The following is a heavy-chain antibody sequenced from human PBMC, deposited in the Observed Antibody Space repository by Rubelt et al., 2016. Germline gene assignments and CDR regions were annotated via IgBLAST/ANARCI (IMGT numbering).Heavy chain of an antibody. CDR3: AKAYYDNSGLYHDAFDL. CDR2: ISGSGGSR. Sequence: GGSLRLSCAASEFTFSSYAMSWVRQAPGKGLEWVSAISGSGGSRYYADSVKGRFTISRDNSKNTVYLQMNSLRAEDTAVYYCAKAYYDNSGLYHDAFDLWGQGTMVTVSS. CDR1: EFTFSSYA. D-gene: IGHD3-22*01. J-gene: IGHJ3*01. V-gene: IGHV3-23*01.